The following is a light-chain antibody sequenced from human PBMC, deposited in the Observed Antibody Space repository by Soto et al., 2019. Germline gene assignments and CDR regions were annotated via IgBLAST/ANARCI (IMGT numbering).Light chain of an antibody. J-gene: IGKJ4*01. CDR1: QSIGSW. CDR3: QQYKKYST. Sequence: DIQMTQSPSTLSASVGDRVTITCRASQSIGSWLAWYQQKPGKAPKLLIYDASGLERGVPSRFSGSGSGTECTLTISSLQPEDFATYYCQQYKKYSTFGGGTKVEIK. V-gene: IGKV1-5*01. CDR2: DAS.